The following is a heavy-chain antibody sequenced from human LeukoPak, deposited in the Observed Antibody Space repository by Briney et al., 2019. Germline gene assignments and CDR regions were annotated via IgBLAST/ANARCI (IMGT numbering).Heavy chain of an antibody. V-gene: IGHV3-30*02. CDR1: GFTFDDYG. D-gene: IGHD4-11*01. CDR2: IPYDGSDK. CDR3: AAMTSVTTGDY. Sequence: GGSLRLSCAASGFTFDDYGMHWVRQAPGEGLEWVAFIPYDGSDKFYADSVKGRFTISRDNSKNTLYLQMNSLRAEDTAVYYCAAMTSVTTGDYWGQGTLVTVSS. J-gene: IGHJ4*02.